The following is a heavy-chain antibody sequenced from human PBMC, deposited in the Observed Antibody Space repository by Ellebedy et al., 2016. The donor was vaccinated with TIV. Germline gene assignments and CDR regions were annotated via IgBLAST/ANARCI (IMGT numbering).Heavy chain of an antibody. Sequence: GSLRLSXTASGGSVSSGSYYWSWIRQPPGKGLECIGYIYYSGSTNYNPSLKSRVTISVDTSKNQFSLKLSSVTAADSAVYYCVRSEGYAMDVWGQGTTVTVSS. CDR2: IYYSGST. J-gene: IGHJ6*02. CDR1: GGSVSSGSYY. V-gene: IGHV4-61*01. CDR3: VRSEGYAMDV.